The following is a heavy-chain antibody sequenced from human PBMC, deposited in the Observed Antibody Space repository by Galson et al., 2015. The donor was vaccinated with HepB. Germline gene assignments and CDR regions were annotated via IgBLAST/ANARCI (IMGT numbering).Heavy chain of an antibody. CDR2: ISAYNGNT. D-gene: IGHD2-15*01. Sequence: SVKVSCKASGYTFTSYGISWVRQAPGQGLEWMGWISAYNGNTNYAQKLQGRVTMTTDTSTSTAYMELRSLRSDDTAVYYCARDIVVVVAATFPDYWGQGTLVTVSS. CDR3: ARDIVVVVAATFPDY. J-gene: IGHJ4*02. V-gene: IGHV1-18*04. CDR1: GYTFTSYG.